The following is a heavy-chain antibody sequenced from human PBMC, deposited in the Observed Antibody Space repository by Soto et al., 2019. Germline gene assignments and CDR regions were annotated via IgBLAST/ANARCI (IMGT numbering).Heavy chain of an antibody. CDR2: IIPIFGTA. V-gene: IGHV1-69*13. CDR1: GGTFSGYA. J-gene: IGHJ6*02. CDR3: ARDDREAARPYYYYGMDV. D-gene: IGHD6-6*01. Sequence: SSVKVPCNASGGTFSGYAISWVRQAPGQGLEWMGGIIPIFGTANYAQKLQGRVTITADESTSTAYMELSSLRSEDTAVYYCARDDREAARPYYYYGMDVWGQGTTVTVSS.